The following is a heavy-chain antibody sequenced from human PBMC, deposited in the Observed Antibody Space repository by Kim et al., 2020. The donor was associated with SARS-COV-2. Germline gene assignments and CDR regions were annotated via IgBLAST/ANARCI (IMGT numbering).Heavy chain of an antibody. CDR2: IFYTGST. CDR1: GGSVSSSRYY. D-gene: IGHD4-17*01. Sequence: SETLSLTCTVSGGSVSSSRYYWGWIRQPPGKGLEWIGSIFYTGSTYYSPSLKSRVTISVDTSNNQFSLKLSSVTAADTGVYYCARHAYGGNLPLIWGQGTLVTVSS. V-gene: IGHV4-39*01. CDR3: ARHAYGGNLPLI. J-gene: IGHJ4*02.